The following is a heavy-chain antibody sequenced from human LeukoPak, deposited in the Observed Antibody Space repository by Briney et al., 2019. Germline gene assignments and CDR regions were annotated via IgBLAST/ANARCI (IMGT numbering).Heavy chain of an antibody. CDR2: IYPGDSDT. J-gene: IGHJ4*02. D-gene: IGHD6-19*01. CDR1: GYSFSSYW. V-gene: IGHV5-51*01. Sequence: GESLKISCKGSGYSFSSYWIDWVRQMPGKGLEWMGIIYPGDSDTRYSPAFQGQVTISADKSISTAYLQWSSLKASNTAMYDCARLIGSGRYFFDYWGQGTLVIVSS. CDR3: ARLIGSGRYFFDY.